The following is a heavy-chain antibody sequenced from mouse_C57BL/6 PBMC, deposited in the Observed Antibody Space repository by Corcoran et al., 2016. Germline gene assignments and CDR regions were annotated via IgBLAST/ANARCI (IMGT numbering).Heavy chain of an antibody. CDR1: GYTFTDYY. D-gene: IGHD2-4*01. J-gene: IGHJ2*01. CDR3: ARCDYSYFNY. CDR2: INPNNGVT. Sequence: EVQLQQSGLELVKPGASVKISCKASGYTFTDYYMNWVKQSDGKSLEWIGDINPNNGVTSEHQKFKGKATLTVDKSSSTAYMELRSLTSEDSAVYYCARCDYSYFNYWGQGTTLTVSS. V-gene: IGHV1-26*01.